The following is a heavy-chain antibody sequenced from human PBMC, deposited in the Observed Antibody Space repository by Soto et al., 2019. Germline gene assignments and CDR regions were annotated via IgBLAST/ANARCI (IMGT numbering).Heavy chain of an antibody. Sequence: GGSLRLSCAASGFTFSSYAMSWVRQAPGKGLEWVSAISGSGGSTYYADSVKGRFTISRDNSKNTLYLQMNSLRAEDTAVYYCAKGINGFWYGDYATYFDYWGQGTLVTVSS. CDR2: ISGSGGST. D-gene: IGHD4-17*01. J-gene: IGHJ4*02. CDR3: AKGINGFWYGDYATYFDY. CDR1: GFTFSSYA. V-gene: IGHV3-23*01.